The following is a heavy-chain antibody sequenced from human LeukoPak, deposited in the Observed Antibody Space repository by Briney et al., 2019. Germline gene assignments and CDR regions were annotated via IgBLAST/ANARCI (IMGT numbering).Heavy chain of an antibody. CDR2: IYHSGST. V-gene: IGHV4-38-2*02. J-gene: IGHJ4*02. CDR1: GGSFSDYY. D-gene: IGHD3-3*01. Sequence: SETLSLTCAVYGGSFSDYYWGWIRQPPGKGLEWIGSIYHSGSTYYNPSLKSRVTISVDTSKNQFSLKLSSVTAADTAVYYCARDSTIFGVVFDYWGQGTLVTVSS. CDR3: ARDSTIFGVVFDY.